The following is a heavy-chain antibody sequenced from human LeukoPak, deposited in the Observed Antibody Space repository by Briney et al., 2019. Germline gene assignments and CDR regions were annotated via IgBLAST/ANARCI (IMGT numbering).Heavy chain of an antibody. Sequence: GGSLRLSCAASGFTFNRYWMSWVRQAPGKGLEWVANIKKDGSEKYYVDSVKGRFTISRDNAKNSLYLQMNSLRAEDTAVYYCARDHLTLIRGVTPEDYWGQGTLVIVSS. CDR3: ARDHLTLIRGVTPEDY. CDR1: GFTFNRYW. V-gene: IGHV3-7*04. D-gene: IGHD3-10*01. J-gene: IGHJ4*02. CDR2: IKKDGSEK.